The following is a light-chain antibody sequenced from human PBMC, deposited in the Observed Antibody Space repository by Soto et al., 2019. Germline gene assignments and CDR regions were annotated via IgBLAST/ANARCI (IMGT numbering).Light chain of an antibody. J-gene: IGLJ2*01. CDR2: YDS. V-gene: IGLV3-21*04. CDR1: NIGSKS. Sequence: SYELTQPPSVSVAPGKTARITCGGNNIGSKSVHWYQQKPGQAPVLVIYYDSDRPSGIPERFSGSNSGNTATLTISRVEAGDAAVYYCQLWDSSSDHSVVFGGGSKLTVL. CDR3: QLWDSSSDHSVV.